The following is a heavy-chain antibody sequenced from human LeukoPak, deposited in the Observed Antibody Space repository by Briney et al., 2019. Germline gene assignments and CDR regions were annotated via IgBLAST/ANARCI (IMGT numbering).Heavy chain of an antibody. CDR3: RRHVCGRTACHWPYYFMDV. CDR2: IYPGDSDT. CDR1: GYSFTDSW. Sequence: GESLKISCQASGYSFTDSWIGWVRHTPAKGLEWMGIIYPGDSDTAYSPSFQGQVTISADRSINTAYLQWSSLKPSDTGVYYCRRHVCGRTACHWPYYFMDVWGIGSTVIVSS. J-gene: IGHJ6*03. V-gene: IGHV5-51*01. D-gene: IGHD1-14*01.